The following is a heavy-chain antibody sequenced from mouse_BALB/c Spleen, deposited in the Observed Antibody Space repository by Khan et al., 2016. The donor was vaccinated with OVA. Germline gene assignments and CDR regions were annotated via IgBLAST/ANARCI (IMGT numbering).Heavy chain of an antibody. CDR2: ISSGGST. CDR3: ARGKYDKGDSMDY. D-gene: IGHD2-10*02. J-gene: IGHJ4*01. CDR1: GFTFSVYA. V-gene: IGHV5-6-5*01. Sequence: EVELVESGGGLVKPGGSLKLSCAASGFTFSVYAMSWVRQIPEKRLQWVASISSGGSTYYPDSVKGRFTISRDNARNILYLQMSSPRSEDTAMYYCARGKYDKGDSMDYWGQGTSGTVSS.